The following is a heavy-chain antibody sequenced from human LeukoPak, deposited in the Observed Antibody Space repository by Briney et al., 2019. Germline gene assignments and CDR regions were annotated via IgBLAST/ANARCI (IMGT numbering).Heavy chain of an antibody. D-gene: IGHD3-3*01. CDR2: IKQDGSMR. V-gene: IGHV3-7*01. CDR3: AKDRGYDFWSGYSFDY. J-gene: IGHJ4*02. Sequence: TGGSLRLSCAASGFSFSTYWMSWVRQAPGKGLEWVANIKQDGSMRGYVDSVKGRFTISRDNAKNSLYLQMNSLRAEDTAVYYCAKDRGYDFWSGYSFDYWGQGTLVTVSS. CDR1: GFSFSTYW.